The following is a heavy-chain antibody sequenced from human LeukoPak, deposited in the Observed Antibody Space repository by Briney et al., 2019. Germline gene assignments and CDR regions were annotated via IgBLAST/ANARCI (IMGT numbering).Heavy chain of an antibody. CDR1: GFTFSSYD. CDR3: AKDLAQSQLMNWFDP. D-gene: IGHD2-2*01. V-gene: IGHV3-13*01. J-gene: IGHJ5*02. Sequence: GGSLRLSCAASGFTFSSYDMHWVRQATGKGLEWVSAIGTAGDTYYPGSVKGRFTISRENAKNSLYLQMNSLRAEDTAVYYCAKDLAQSQLMNWFDPWGQGTLVTVSS. CDR2: IGTAGDT.